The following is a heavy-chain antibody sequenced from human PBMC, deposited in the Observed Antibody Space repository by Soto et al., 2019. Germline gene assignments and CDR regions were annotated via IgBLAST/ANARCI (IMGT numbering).Heavy chain of an antibody. Sequence: EVQLVESGGGLVQPGGSLRLSCATSGFTFNSYWMTWVRQAPGKGLEWVANIKQDGSEKYYVDSVKGRFTISRDNAKNSLYLQMNGLRAGDTAGYYCARGWGLDPWGQGTLVTVSS. D-gene: IGHD1-26*01. J-gene: IGHJ5*02. CDR1: GFTFNSYW. CDR3: ARGWGLDP. V-gene: IGHV3-7*04. CDR2: IKQDGSEK.